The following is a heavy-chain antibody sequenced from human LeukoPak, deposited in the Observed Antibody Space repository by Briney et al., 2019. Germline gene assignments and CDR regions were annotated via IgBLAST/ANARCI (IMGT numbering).Heavy chain of an antibody. J-gene: IGHJ4*02. CDR2: IGTSGDP. Sequence: GGSLRLSCAASEFTFSNYDMHWVRQATGKGLEWVLAIGTSGDPYYADSVKGRFAISRDNSKNTLYLQMSSLRTEDTAVYYCVKDSKSSGWYVPPNFDYWGQGTLVTVSS. V-gene: IGHV3-13*05. CDR3: VKDSKSSGWYVPPNFDY. CDR1: EFTFSNYD. D-gene: IGHD6-19*01.